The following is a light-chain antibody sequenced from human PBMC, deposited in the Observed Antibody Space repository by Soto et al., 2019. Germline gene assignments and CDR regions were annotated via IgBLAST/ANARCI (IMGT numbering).Light chain of an antibody. V-gene: IGLV2-14*01. Sequence: QSALTQPASVSGAPGQSITISCTGTSSDVGGAKYVSWYQQPPGKAPRIIIYDVSDRPSGVSYRFSGSKSGNTASLTISGLQAEDEADYYCDSYTICNSMVFGGGTKLTVL. CDR2: DVS. CDR1: SSDVGGAKY. CDR3: DSYTICNSMV. J-gene: IGLJ3*02.